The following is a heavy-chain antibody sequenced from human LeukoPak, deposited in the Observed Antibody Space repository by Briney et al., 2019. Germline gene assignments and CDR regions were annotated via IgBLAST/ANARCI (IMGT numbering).Heavy chain of an antibody. CDR1: GGSISSYY. J-gene: IGHJ6*03. D-gene: IGHD6-6*01. Sequence: PSETLSLTCTVSGGSISSYYWSWIRQPPGKGLEWIGYIYHSGSTYYNPSLKSRVTISVDRSKNQFSLKLSSVTAADTAVYYCASPLPISIAARPYYYYYMDVWGKGTTVTVSS. CDR3: ASPLPISIAARPYYYYYMDV. V-gene: IGHV4-59*12. CDR2: IYHSGST.